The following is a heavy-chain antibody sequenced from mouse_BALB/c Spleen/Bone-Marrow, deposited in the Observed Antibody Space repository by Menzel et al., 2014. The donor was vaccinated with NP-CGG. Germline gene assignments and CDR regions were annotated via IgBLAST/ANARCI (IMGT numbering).Heavy chain of an antibody. V-gene: IGHV5-9*03. CDR2: ISSGGGNT. J-gene: IGHJ4*01. D-gene: IGHD1-1*01. CDR1: GFTFSSYT. CDR3: ARYPSYYYGYAMDF. Sequence: EVMLVESGGGLVKRGGSLKLSCAASGFTFSSYTMSWVRQTPEKRLEWVATISSGGGNTYYPDSVKGRFTISRDNAKNNLYLQMSSLRSEDTALYCCARYPSYYYGYAMDFWGQGTSVTVSS.